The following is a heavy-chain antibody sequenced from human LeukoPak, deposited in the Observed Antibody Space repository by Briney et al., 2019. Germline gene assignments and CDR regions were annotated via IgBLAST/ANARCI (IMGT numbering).Heavy chain of an antibody. J-gene: IGHJ5*02. CDR1: GFTFSTYW. D-gene: IGHD3-10*01. CDR2: INSDGSST. Sequence: PGRSLRLSCAASGFTFSTYWMHWVRQAPGKGLVWVSSINSDGSSTSYADSVRGRFTISRDNAKNTLYLQMNSLRAEDTAVYYCARAIRYGSESYYTPTNWFDPWGQGTLVTVSS. CDR3: ARAIRYGSESYYTPTNWFDP. V-gene: IGHV3-74*01.